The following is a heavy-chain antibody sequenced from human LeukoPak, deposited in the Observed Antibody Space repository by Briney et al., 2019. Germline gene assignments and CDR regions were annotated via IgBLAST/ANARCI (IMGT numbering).Heavy chain of an antibody. CDR3: ARQLVAFAPL. J-gene: IGHJ4*02. CDR2: ISSSSSYI. CDR1: GFTFSSYS. V-gene: IGHV3-21*05. Sequence: GGSLRLSCATSGFTFSSYSVNWVRQAPGKGLEWVSYISSSSSYIYYADSVKGRFTISRDNAKNSLYLQMNSLRAEDTAVYYCARQLVAFAPLWGQGTLVTVSS. D-gene: IGHD6-13*01.